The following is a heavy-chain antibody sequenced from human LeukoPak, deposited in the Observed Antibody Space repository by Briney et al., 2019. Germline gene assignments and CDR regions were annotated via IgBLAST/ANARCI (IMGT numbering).Heavy chain of an antibody. Sequence: GASVKVSCKASGYTFTGYYMHWVRQAPGQGLEWMGWINPNSGGTNYAQKFQGRVTMTRDTSISTAYMELSRLRSDDTAVYYCARGDVYCSSTSCQNDAFDIWGQGTMVTVSS. D-gene: IGHD2-2*01. CDR3: ARGDVYCSSTSCQNDAFDI. V-gene: IGHV1-2*02. J-gene: IGHJ3*02. CDR2: INPNSGGT. CDR1: GYTFTGYY.